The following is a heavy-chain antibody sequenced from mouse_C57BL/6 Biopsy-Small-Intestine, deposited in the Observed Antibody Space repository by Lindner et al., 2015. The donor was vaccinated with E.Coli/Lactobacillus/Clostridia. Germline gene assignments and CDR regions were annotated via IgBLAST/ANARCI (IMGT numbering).Heavy chain of an antibody. D-gene: IGHD4-1*01. CDR3: AREGELGPFDY. CDR1: GYAFTNYL. V-gene: IGHV1-54*01. Sequence: VQLQESGAELARPGTSVKVSCKASGYAFTNYLIEWVKQRPGQGLEWIGVINPGSDGTNYNEKFKGKATLTADKSSSTAYMQLSSLTSEDSAVYFCAREGELGPFDYWGQGTTLTVSS. CDR2: INPGSDGT. J-gene: IGHJ2*01.